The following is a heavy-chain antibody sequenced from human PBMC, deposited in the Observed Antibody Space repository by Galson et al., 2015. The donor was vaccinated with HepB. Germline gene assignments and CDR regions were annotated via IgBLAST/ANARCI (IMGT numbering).Heavy chain of an antibody. J-gene: IGHJ4*02. CDR3: ARVPYYDYIWGSYRLYYFDY. CDR1: GGSFSGYY. V-gene: IGHV4-34*01. CDR2: INHSGST. Sequence: ETLSLTCAVYGGSFSGYYWSWIRQPPGKGLEWIGEINHSGSTNYNPSLKSRVTISVDTSKNQFSLKLSSVTAADTAVYYCARVPYYDYIWGSYRLYYFDYWGQGTLVTVSS. D-gene: IGHD3-16*02.